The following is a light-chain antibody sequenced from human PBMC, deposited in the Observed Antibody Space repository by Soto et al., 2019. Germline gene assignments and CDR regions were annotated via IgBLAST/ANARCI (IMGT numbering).Light chain of an antibody. V-gene: IGLV1-47*02. Sequence: QSVLTQPPSASGTPGQRVTISCSGNNSNIGNNNVYWYQQLPGTAPTLLIYSSNQRPSGVPDRISGSKSGTSASLAISGLRSEDEADYYCAAWDDSHNVLYVFGTGTKVTVL. CDR2: SSN. J-gene: IGLJ1*01. CDR1: NSNIGNNN. CDR3: AAWDDSHNVLYV.